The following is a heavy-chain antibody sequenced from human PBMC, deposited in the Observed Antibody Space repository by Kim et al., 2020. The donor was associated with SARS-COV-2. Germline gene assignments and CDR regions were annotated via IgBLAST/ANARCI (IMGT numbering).Heavy chain of an antibody. V-gene: IGHV3-49*03. D-gene: IGHD1-26*01. Sequence: GGSLRISCTASGFTFGDYAMSWFRQAPGKGLEWGGFIRSKAYGGTTEYAASVKGRFTISRDDSKSIAYLQMNSLKTEDTAVYYCTRVYDGSWWSPHAFDIWGQGTMVTVSS. CDR3: TRVYDGSWWSPHAFDI. CDR2: IRSKAYGGTT. CDR1: GFTFGDYA. J-gene: IGHJ3*02.